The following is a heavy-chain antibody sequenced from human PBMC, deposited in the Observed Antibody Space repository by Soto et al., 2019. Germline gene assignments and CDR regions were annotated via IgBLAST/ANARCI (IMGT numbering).Heavy chain of an antibody. CDR2: FYYSGST. J-gene: IGHJ4*02. D-gene: IGHD3-16*02. CDR1: GGSISSSSYY. Sequence: KTSETLSLTCTVSGGSISSSSYYWGWIRQPPGKGLEWIGSFYYSGSTYFNPSLKSRVTMSVDTSKNQFSLRLSSVTAADTAVYYCARAIWGSYRYRFEYWGQGTLVTVSS. V-gene: IGHV4-39*01. CDR3: ARAIWGSYRYRFEY.